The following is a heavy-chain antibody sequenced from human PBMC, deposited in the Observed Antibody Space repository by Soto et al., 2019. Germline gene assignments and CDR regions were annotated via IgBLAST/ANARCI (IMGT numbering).Heavy chain of an antibody. CDR1: GGSFNDDY. CDR2: INDSGST. J-gene: IGHJ4*02. Sequence: SETLSLTCAVEGGSFNDDYWSWIRQSPGKGLEWIGEINDSGSTKYNPSLQSRVTISVDTSKNQFSLNLSSVTAADTAVYYCARVRDYYDSSGYYVDYWGQGTLVTVSS. CDR3: ARVRDYYDSSGYYVDY. V-gene: IGHV4-34*01. D-gene: IGHD3-22*01.